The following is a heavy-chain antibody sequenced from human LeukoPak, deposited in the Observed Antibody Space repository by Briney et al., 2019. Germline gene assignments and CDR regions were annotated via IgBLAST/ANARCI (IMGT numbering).Heavy chain of an antibody. CDR3: ARSLSDYYDSSGYYYGY. CDR2: ISAYNGNT. D-gene: IGHD3-22*01. Sequence: ASVKVSCKASGYTFTSYGISWVRRAPGQGLEWMGWISAYNGNTNYAQKLQGRVTMTTDTSTSTAYMELRSLRSDDTAVYYCARSLSDYYDSSGYYYGYWGQGTLVTVSS. V-gene: IGHV1-18*01. J-gene: IGHJ4*02. CDR1: GYTFTSYG.